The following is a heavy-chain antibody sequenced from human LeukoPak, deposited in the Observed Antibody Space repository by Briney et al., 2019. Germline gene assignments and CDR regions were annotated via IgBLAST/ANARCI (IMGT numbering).Heavy chain of an antibody. CDR1: GGSFSGYY. V-gene: IGHV4-34*01. CDR2: INHSGST. CDR3: ARIQYQLLWGYYYYYMDV. Sequence: SETLSLTCAVYGGSFSGYYWSWIRQPPGKGLEWIGEINHSGSTNYNPSLKSRVTISVDTSKNQFSLKPSSVTAADTAVYYCARIQYQLLWGYYYYYMDVWGKGTTVTVSS. J-gene: IGHJ6*03. D-gene: IGHD2-2*01.